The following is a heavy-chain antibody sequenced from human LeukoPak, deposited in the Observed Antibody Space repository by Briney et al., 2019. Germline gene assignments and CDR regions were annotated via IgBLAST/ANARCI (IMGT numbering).Heavy chain of an antibody. V-gene: IGHV1-69*04. CDR2: ISTIVGTA. CDR3: ARLPYWSYYDSSGYYPP. CDR1: GGTLSSYA. J-gene: IGHJ5*02. D-gene: IGHD3-22*01. Sequence: SVKVSRKASGGTLSSYAISWVRLGPGQGLEWMGRISTIVGTANYAQKFQGRVTITADKSTSTAYMELSSLRSEDTAVYYCARLPYWSYYDSSGYYPPWGQGTLVTVSS.